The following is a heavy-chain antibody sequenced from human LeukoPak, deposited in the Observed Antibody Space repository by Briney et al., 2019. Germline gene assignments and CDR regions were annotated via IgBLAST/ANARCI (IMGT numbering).Heavy chain of an antibody. V-gene: IGHV1-69*17. J-gene: IGHJ6*04. CDR2: IIPISDIA. CDR1: GDTFSTYA. Sequence: ASVKVSCKASGDTFSTYAISWVRQARGQGLEWMGGIIPISDIANHARKFQGRVTITADKSTSTAYMELSSLRSEDTAVYYCARGRYDILTGYYLVYYYGMDVWGKGTTVTVSS. CDR3: ARGRYDILTGYYLVYYYGMDV. D-gene: IGHD3-9*01.